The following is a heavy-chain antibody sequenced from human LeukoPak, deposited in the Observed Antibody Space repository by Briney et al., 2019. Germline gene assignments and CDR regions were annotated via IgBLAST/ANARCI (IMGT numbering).Heavy chain of an antibody. V-gene: IGHV3-23*01. J-gene: IGHJ4*02. CDR2: VSTNGDVT. CDR3: AKLSLSGRSQSADY. D-gene: IGHD3-10*01. Sequence: GGSLRLSCAASGFTFSSYWMHWVRQAPGMGLEWVSVVSTNGDVTFYADSVKGRFTISRDNSKNTLFLQMNSLRAEDTAVYYCAKLSLSGRSQSADYWGQGTLVTVSS. CDR1: GFTFSSYW.